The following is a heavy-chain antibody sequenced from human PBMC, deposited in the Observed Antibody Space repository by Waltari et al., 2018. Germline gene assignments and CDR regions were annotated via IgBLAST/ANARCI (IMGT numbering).Heavy chain of an antibody. V-gene: IGHV4-38-2*01. CDR3: ARVGSSSSLPFDY. CDR1: GYSISSGYY. J-gene: IGHJ4*02. Sequence: QVQLQESGPGLVKPSETLSLTCAVSGYSISSGYYWGWIRQPPGKGLEWIGSIYHSGSTSYNPSLKSRVTISVDTSKNQFSLKLSSVTAADTAVYYCARVGSSSSLPFDYWGQGTLVTVSS. D-gene: IGHD6-6*01. CDR2: IYHSGST.